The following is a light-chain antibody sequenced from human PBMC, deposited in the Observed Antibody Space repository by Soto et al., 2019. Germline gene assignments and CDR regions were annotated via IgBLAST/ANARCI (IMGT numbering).Light chain of an antibody. CDR2: RND. CDR1: SCRIGSNY. CDR3: ATWVDSLSVYV. V-gene: IGLV1-47*01. Sequence: ALPQPPLAAGTAGQGGTASCSGSSCRIGSNYVYWYQQLPGTAPKLLIYRNDQRPSGVPDRFSGSRSGTSASLAISGLRSEDEAIYYCATWVDSLSVYVFGTGTKVTVL. J-gene: IGLJ1*01.